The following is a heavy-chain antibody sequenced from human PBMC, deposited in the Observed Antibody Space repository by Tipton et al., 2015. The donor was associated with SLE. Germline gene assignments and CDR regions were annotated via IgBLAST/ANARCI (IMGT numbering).Heavy chain of an antibody. CDR1: GGSISRYY. CDR2: IYYSGST. CDR3: ARVRGYAFDI. J-gene: IGHJ3*02. D-gene: IGHD3-10*01. V-gene: IGHV4-59*08. Sequence: TLSLTCTVSGGSISRYYWSWIRQPPGKGLEWIAYIYYSGSTNYNPSLKSRVTISVDTSKNQFSLKLSSVTAADTAVYYCARVRGYAFDIWGQGTMVTVSS.